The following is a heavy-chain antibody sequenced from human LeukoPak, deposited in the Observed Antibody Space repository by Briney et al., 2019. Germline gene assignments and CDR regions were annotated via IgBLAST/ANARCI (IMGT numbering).Heavy chain of an antibody. CDR3: ARDSPDVQSGSQYYFDY. CDR1: GGSISSYY. V-gene: IGHV4-59*01. J-gene: IGHJ4*02. CDR2: IYYSGST. D-gene: IGHD1-26*01. Sequence: PSETLYLTCTVSGGSISSYYWSRIRQPPGKGLEWIGYIYYSGSTNYNPPLMRRVAISVDTSKNQFCMKLSSVTAADTAVYYCARDSPDVQSGSQYYFDYWGQGTLVTVSS.